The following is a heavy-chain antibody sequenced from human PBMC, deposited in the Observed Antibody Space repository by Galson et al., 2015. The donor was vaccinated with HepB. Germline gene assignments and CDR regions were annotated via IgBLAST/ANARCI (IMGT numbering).Heavy chain of an antibody. Sequence: SLRLSCAASGFTFDDYAMHWVRQAPGKGLEWVSGISWNSGSIGYADSVKGRFTISRDNAKNSLYLQMNSLRAEDTALYYCAKGVYYGSGMGWFDPWGQGTLVTVSS. D-gene: IGHD3-10*01. CDR3: AKGVYYGSGMGWFDP. J-gene: IGHJ5*02. V-gene: IGHV3-9*01. CDR2: ISWNSGSI. CDR1: GFTFDDYA.